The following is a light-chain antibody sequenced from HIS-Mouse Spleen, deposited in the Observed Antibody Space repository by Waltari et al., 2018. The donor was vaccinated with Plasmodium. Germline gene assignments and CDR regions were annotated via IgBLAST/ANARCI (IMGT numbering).Light chain of an antibody. CDR2: KVS. J-gene: IGKJ2*01. V-gene: IGKV2-30*01. Sequence: DAVMTQSPLSLPVTLGQPASISCRSSQSLVYSDGNTYLNWLQQRPGQSPRRLIYKVSNRDSGVPDMFSGSVSGTDFTLKISRVDAEDVGVYYCMQGTHWPPYTFGQGTKLEIK. CDR1: QSLVYSDGNTY. CDR3: MQGTHWPPYT.